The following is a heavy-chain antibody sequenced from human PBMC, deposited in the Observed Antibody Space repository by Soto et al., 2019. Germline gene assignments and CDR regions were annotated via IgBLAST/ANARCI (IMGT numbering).Heavy chain of an antibody. CDR3: VKDSPVSGKYQDLDY. V-gene: IGHV3-23*01. J-gene: IGHJ4*02. D-gene: IGHD1-26*01. CDR1: GFNFRGEA. Sequence: GGSLRLSCAASGFNFRGEAMTWVRQAPGKVLEWISALTPGGETTYYINSVKGRFTISRDNAKDTLFLQMNSLTDADTAIYYCVKDSPVSGKYQDLDYWGQGXLVTVYS. CDR2: LTPGGETT.